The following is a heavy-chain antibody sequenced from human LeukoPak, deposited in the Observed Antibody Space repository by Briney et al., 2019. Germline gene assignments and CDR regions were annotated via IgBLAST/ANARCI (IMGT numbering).Heavy chain of an antibody. D-gene: IGHD2/OR15-2a*01. CDR3: AGHHPRNTVDF. CDR1: GGSISSYY. Sequence: SEPLSLTCPVSGGSISSYYWSWIRQPPGKGLEWIAYISDIGSINYNPSLKSRVTISLDTSKNQFSLKLSSVTAADTAVYYCAGHHPRNTVDFWGQGTLVTVSS. J-gene: IGHJ4*02. V-gene: IGHV4-59*08. CDR2: ISDIGSI.